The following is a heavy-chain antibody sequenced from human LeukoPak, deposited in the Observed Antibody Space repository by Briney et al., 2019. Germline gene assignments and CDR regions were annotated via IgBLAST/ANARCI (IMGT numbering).Heavy chain of an antibody. Sequence: MSSETLSLTCAVYGGSFSGYYWSWIRQPPGKGLEWIGEINHSGSTNYNPSLKSRVTISVDTSKNQFSLKLSSVTAADTAVYYCARHSGTWGFNYWGQGTLVTVSS. D-gene: IGHD7-27*01. CDR3: ARHSGTWGFNY. V-gene: IGHV4-34*01. CDR1: GGSFSGYY. CDR2: INHSGST. J-gene: IGHJ4*02.